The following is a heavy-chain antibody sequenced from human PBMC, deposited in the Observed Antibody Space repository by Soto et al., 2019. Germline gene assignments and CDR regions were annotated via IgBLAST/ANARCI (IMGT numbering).Heavy chain of an antibody. D-gene: IGHD3-3*01. CDR3: AKDCCYDLNYMDV. CDR1: GFTFDDYA. Sequence: GGSLRLSCAASGFTFDDYAMHWVRQAPGKGLEWVSGINWNSGTIAYADSVKGRFTISRNNAKNSLYLQMNSLRAEDTALYYCAKDCCYDLNYMDVWGKGTTVTVSS. CDR2: INWNSGTI. V-gene: IGHV3-9*01. J-gene: IGHJ6*03.